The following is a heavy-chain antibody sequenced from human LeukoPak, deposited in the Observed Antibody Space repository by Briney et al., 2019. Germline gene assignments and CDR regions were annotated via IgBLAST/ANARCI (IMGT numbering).Heavy chain of an antibody. CDR3: ARVLDDSSGYRDY. J-gene: IGHJ4*02. CDR1: GFTFSSYG. Sequence: GGSLRLSCAASGFTFSSYGMHWVRQAPGKGLEWVAVILSDGSKEFYTDSVKGRFTISRDNSKNTLYLQMNSLRAEDTAVYYCARVLDDSSGYRDYWGQGTLVTVSS. CDR2: ILSDGSKE. V-gene: IGHV3-30*19. D-gene: IGHD3-22*01.